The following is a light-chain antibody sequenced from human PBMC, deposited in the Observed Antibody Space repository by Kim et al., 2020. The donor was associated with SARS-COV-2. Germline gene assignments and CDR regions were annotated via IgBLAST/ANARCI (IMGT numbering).Light chain of an antibody. J-gene: IGKJ5*01. Sequence: EIVMTQSPATLSLSPGDRATLSCRASQSVSSYLAWYQHRPGQAPRLLIYDASNRATGIPARFSGSGSGTDFTLTISSLEPEDFAVYYCQQRNTWPAITFGEGTRVEIK. V-gene: IGKV3-11*01. CDR2: DAS. CDR3: QQRNTWPAIT. CDR1: QSVSSY.